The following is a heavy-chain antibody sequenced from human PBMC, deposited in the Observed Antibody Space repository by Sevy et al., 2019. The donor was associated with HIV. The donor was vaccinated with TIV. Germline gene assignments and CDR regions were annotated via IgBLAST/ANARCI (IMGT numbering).Heavy chain of an antibody. J-gene: IGHJ5*02. D-gene: IGHD3-10*01. CDR2: LYSAGST. V-gene: IGHV3-53*01. CDR3: ARDPPKGSRGSWFDT. CDR1: GLTVSSNY. Sequence: GGSLRLSFAASGLTVSSNYMSWVRQAPGKGLEWVSTLYSAGSTFYAESVKGRFTISRDNSKNTLYLQMNSLRAEDTAVYYCARDPPKGSRGSWFDTWGQGTLVTVSS.